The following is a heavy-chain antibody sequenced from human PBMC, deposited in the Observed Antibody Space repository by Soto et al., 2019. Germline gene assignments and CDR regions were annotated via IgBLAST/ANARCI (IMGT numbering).Heavy chain of an antibody. CDR1: GFTFKNYA. J-gene: IGHJ4*02. CDR3: AKRNYVLPTAIYYFDY. D-gene: IGHD2-2*01. CDR2: IIATGGST. V-gene: IGHV3-23*01. Sequence: GGSLRLSCAASGFTFKNYAMSWVRQAPGKGLEWVSSIIATGGSTFYADSVKGRFTISRDNSKNTLYLQMNSLRAEDTAVYYCAKRNYVLPTAIYYFDYWGQGNLVTVSS.